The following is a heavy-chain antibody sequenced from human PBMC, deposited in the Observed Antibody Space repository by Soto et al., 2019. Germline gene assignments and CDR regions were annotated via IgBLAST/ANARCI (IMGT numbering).Heavy chain of an antibody. V-gene: IGHV4-59*01. Sequence: SETLSLTCTVSGGSISSYYWSWIRQPPGKGLEWIGYIYYSGSTNYNPSLKSRVTISVDTSKNQFSLKLSSVTAADTAVYYCARVGYYYYYGMDVWGQGTTVTVSS. CDR3: ARVGYYYYYGMDV. CDR2: IYYSGST. CDR1: GGSISSYY. J-gene: IGHJ6*02.